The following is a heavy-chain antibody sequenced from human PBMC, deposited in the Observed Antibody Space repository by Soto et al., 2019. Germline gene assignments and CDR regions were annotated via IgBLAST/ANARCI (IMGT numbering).Heavy chain of an antibody. V-gene: IGHV1-18*01. CDR1: GYTFTSYG. J-gene: IGHJ2*01. Sequence: QVQLVQSGAEVKKPGASVKVSCKASGYTFTSYGISWVRQAPGQGLEWMGWISAYNGNTNYAQKLQGRVTMTTDTYTSTAYMELRSLRSDDTAVYYCARDMVLRYFDWLALRDGYFDLWGRGTLVTVSS. CDR3: ARDMVLRYFDWLALRDGYFDL. D-gene: IGHD3-9*01. CDR2: ISAYNGNT.